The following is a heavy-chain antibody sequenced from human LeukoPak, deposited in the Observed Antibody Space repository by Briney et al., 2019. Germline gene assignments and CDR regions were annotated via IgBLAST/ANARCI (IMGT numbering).Heavy chain of an antibody. V-gene: IGHV4-59*01. D-gene: IGHD5-18*01. CDR2: IYYSGST. Sequence: TSETLSLTCTVSGGSISSYYWSWIRQPPGKGLEWIGYIYYSGSTNYNPSLKSRVTISVDTSKNQFSLKLSSVTAADTAVYYCASLGYSYGSFFDYWGQGTLVTVSS. J-gene: IGHJ4*02. CDR3: ASLGYSYGSFFDY. CDR1: GGSISSYY.